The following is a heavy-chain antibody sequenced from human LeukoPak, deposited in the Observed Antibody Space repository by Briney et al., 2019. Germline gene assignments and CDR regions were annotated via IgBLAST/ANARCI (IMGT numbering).Heavy chain of an antibody. J-gene: IGHJ4*02. CDR2: IESNPDGGRA. CDR1: GFTFSNAW. D-gene: IGHD3-10*01. CDR3: TSRPTRSGSYYWSH. Sequence: KTGGSLRLSCAASGFTFSNAWMTWVRQTPGKGLEWVGRIESNPDGGRAGYAAAVEGRFTISRDDSKNTLYLQMNNLRIEDTALYYCTSRPTRSGSYYWSHWGQGTLVTVSS. V-gene: IGHV3-15*04.